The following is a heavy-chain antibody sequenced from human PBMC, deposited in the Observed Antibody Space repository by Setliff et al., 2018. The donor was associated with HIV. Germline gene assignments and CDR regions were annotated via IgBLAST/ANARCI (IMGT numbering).Heavy chain of an antibody. CDR3: ARHARSITMTTDWYFDL. V-gene: IGHV4-59*08. D-gene: IGHD3-22*01. J-gene: IGHJ2*01. Sequence: ASETLSLTCTVSGGSITNYYWSWIRQPPGKGLEWIGFIYYSGSTNYNPSLKSRVTISVDTSKHQFSLKLSSMTAADTAVYYCARHARSITMTTDWYFDLWGRGTLVTVSS. CDR2: IYYSGST. CDR1: GGSITNYY.